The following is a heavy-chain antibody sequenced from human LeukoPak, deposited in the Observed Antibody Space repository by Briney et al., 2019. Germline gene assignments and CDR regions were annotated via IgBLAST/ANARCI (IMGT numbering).Heavy chain of an antibody. Sequence: GGSLRLSCAASGSIFSDYGLHWVRQAPGKWLEWVAVIWNNGNNRYAESVKGRFTITRDDSTNTLYLEMDSLTAEDTAVYYCARDSVGVPTDFDYWGQGTLVTVSS. V-gene: IGHV3-33*01. CDR2: IWNNGNNR. D-gene: IGHD1-26*01. CDR1: GSIFSDYG. J-gene: IGHJ4*02. CDR3: ARDSVGVPTDFDY.